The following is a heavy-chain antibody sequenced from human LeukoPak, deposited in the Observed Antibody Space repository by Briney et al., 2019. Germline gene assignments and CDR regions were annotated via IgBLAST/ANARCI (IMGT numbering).Heavy chain of an antibody. V-gene: IGHV3-53*01. CDR1: GFTVSGNY. J-gene: IGHJ5*02. Sequence: GGSLRLSCAASGFTVSGNYMSWVRQAPGKGLEWVSVIYSGGSTYYADSVKGRFTISRDNSKNTLYLQMNSLRAENTAVYYCARAHSSGWYFDGFDPWGQGTLVTVSS. CDR3: ARAHSSGWYFDGFDP. CDR2: IYSGGST. D-gene: IGHD6-19*01.